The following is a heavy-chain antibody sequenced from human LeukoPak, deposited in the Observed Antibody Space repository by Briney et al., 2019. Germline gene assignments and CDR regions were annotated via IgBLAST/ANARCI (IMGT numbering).Heavy chain of an antibody. CDR2: ISGSGAFT. Sequence: PGGSLRLSCAASGFTFNNYAMSWVRQAPGKGLEWVSGISGSGAFTYYADSVKGRFTISRDNSNYTLYLQMNSLRAEDTAIYYCAKDMTGGWQLLYYFDYWGQGTLVTVSS. CDR3: AKDMTGGWQLLYYFDY. J-gene: IGHJ4*02. V-gene: IGHV3-23*01. D-gene: IGHD2-15*01. CDR1: GFTFNNYA.